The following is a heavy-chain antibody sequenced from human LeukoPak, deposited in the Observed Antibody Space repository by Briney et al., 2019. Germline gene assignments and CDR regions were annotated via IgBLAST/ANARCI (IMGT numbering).Heavy chain of an antibody. V-gene: IGHV4-34*01. Sequence: SETLSLTCVVYGGSFSAYYWSWIRQPPGKGLEWIGEINHSGSTNYNPSLKSRVTISVDTSKNQFSVRLNSVTAADTAVYYCARVGLGWCSGCFWYFDLWGRGTLVTVSS. D-gene: IGHD2-21*01. CDR3: ARVGLGWCSGCFWYFDL. CDR2: INHSGST. J-gene: IGHJ2*01. CDR1: GGSFSAYY.